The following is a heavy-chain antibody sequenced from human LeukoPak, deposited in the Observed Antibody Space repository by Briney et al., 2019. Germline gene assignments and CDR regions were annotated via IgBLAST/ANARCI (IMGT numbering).Heavy chain of an antibody. D-gene: IGHD1-26*01. CDR2: INRDGSQK. V-gene: IGHV3-7*01. CDR3: AIYSGSFPACLDP. J-gene: IGHJ5*02. CDR1: GFTFSTKW. Sequence: PGGSLRLSCAASGFTFSTKWMNWVRQAPGKGLEWVANINRDGSQKDYVDSVKGRFTISRDNAKNSLYLQMNSLRAEDTAVYYCAIYSGSFPACLDPWGQGTLVTVSS.